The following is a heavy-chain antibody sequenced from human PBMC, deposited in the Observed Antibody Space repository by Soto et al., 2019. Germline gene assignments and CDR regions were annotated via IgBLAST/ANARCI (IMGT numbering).Heavy chain of an antibody. D-gene: IGHD3-22*01. CDR3: PREPAHSSGHF. J-gene: IGHJ4*02. CDR1: GFTVSNSY. V-gene: IGHV3-53*01. CDR2: VYRDGTT. Sequence: EVQLVESGGGLIQPGGSLRLSCAASGFTVSNSYMSWVRQAPGKGLEWVSLVYRDGTTYYADSVKGRCSISRDKSKNTLYLQMLRRRAEDMAVYYCPREPAHSSGHFWGQGTLVTVAS.